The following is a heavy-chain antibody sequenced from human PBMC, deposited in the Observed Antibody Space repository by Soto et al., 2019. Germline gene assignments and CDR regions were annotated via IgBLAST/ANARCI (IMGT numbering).Heavy chain of an antibody. CDR2: IYYSGST. CDR3: ASGYYGSGSYYKPNFYMDV. V-gene: IGHV4-59*01. Sequence: SSETLSLTCTVSGGSISSYYWSWIRQPPGKGLEWIGYIYYSGSTNYNPSLKSRVTISVDTSKNQFSLKLSSVTAADTAVYYCASGYYGSGSYYKPNFYMDVWGKGTTVTVSS. CDR1: GGSISSYY. J-gene: IGHJ6*03. D-gene: IGHD3-10*01.